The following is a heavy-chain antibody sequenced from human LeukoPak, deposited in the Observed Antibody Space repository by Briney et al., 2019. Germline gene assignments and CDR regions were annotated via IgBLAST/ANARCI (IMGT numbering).Heavy chain of an antibody. CDR2: ISGSGGST. Sequence: HPGGSLRLSCAASGFTFRSFAMSWVRQAPGKGLQWVSAISGSGGSTYYADSVKGRFTISRGNSRNTLYLQMNSLRAEDTAVYYCAKDTPISSIVVVPAASDFDYWGQGTLVTVSS. CDR1: GFTFRSFA. V-gene: IGHV3-23*01. CDR3: AKDTPISSIVVVPAASDFDY. J-gene: IGHJ4*02. D-gene: IGHD2-2*01.